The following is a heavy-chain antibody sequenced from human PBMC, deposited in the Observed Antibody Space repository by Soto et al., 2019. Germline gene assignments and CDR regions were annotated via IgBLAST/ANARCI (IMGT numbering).Heavy chain of an antibody. D-gene: IGHD6-13*01. Sequence: QVQLVQSGAEEKKPGASVKVSCKASGYTSTSYAMHWVRQAPGQRIEWMGWINAGNGNTKYSQKFQGRVTITRDTSASTAYTELSSLRSEDTAVYYCARGIAPYYFDYWGQGTLVTVSS. CDR3: ARGIAPYYFDY. V-gene: IGHV1-3*05. J-gene: IGHJ4*02. CDR2: INAGNGNT. CDR1: GYTSTSYA.